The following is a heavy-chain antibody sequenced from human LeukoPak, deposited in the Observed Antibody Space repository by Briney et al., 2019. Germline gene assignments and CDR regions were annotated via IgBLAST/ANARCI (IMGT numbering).Heavy chain of an antibody. Sequence: SETLSLTCAVYGGSFSGYYWSWIRQPPGKGLKWIGEINHSGSTNYNPSLKSRVTISVDTSKNQFSLKLSSVTAADTAVYYCARLSGYSSGHYYSDYWGQGTLVTVSS. D-gene: IGHD3-22*01. J-gene: IGHJ4*02. CDR2: INHSGST. V-gene: IGHV4-34*01. CDR3: ARLSGYSSGHYYSDY. CDR1: GGSFSGYY.